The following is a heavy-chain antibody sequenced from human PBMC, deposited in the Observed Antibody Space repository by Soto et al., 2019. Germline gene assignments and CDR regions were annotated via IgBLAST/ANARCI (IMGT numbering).Heavy chain of an antibody. V-gene: IGHV3-48*01. J-gene: IGHJ4*02. D-gene: IGHD2-15*01. CDR1: GFTFSHYN. CDR3: ATGAGGGLFEN. Sequence: PGGSLRLSCAASGFTFSHYNMSWVRQAPWKGLEWVSYISGSSSTIYYADSVKGRFTISRDNAKNSLYLQMNSLRAEDTTVYYCATGAGGGLFENWGKGTRVTVAT. CDR2: ISGSSSTI.